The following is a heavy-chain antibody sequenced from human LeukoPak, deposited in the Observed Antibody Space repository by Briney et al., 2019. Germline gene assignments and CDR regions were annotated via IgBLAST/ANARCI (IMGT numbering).Heavy chain of an antibody. CDR1: GGTFSRYA. CDR2: IIPILGIA. D-gene: IGHD1-1*01. V-gene: IGHV1-69*04. CDR3: ATSPPKTGTGRLD. J-gene: IGHJ4*02. Sequence: SVKVSCKASGGTFSRYAIIWVRQAPGQGLEWMGRIIPILGIANYAQKFQGRVTITADKSTSTAYMELSSLRSEDTAVYYCATSPPKTGTGRLDWGQGTLVTVSS.